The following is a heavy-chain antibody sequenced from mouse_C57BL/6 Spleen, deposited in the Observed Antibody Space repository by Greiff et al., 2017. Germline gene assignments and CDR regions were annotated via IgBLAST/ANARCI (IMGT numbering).Heavy chain of an antibody. J-gene: IGHJ2*01. CDR2: IDPENGDT. Sequence: VQLKESGAELVRPGASVKLSCTASGFNIKDDYMHWVKQRPEQGLEWIGWIDPENGDTEYASKFQGKATITADTSSNTAYLQLSSLTSEDTAVYYCTKGDYAFFDYLGQGTTLTVSS. CDR3: TKGDYAFFDY. D-gene: IGHD2-4*01. CDR1: GFNIKDDY. V-gene: IGHV14-4*01.